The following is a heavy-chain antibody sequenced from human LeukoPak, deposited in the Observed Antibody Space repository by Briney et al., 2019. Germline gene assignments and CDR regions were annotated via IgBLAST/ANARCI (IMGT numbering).Heavy chain of an antibody. Sequence: SETLSLTCTVSGGSISSGGYYWSWIRQHPGKGLEWIGYIYYSGSTYYNPSLKSRVTISVDTSKNQFSLKLSSVTAADTAVYYCARCAVSRAFDIWGQGTMVTVSS. CDR2: IYYSGST. CDR1: GGSISSGGYY. J-gene: IGHJ3*02. CDR3: ARCAVSRAFDI. V-gene: IGHV4-31*03.